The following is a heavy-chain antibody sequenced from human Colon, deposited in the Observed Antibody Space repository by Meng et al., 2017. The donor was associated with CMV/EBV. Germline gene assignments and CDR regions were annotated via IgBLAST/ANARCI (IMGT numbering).Heavy chain of an antibody. CDR3: VRESWYFDF. CDR1: GYTFTANH. V-gene: IGHV1-2*02. Sequence: QVQLGQFGTEGKKPGASVKVSCKTSGYTFTANHLHWVRQAPGQGLEWMGWIYPQDGGTYFAQKFQDRVTLTRDTSITTAYMELSGLTSDDTAIYYCVRESWYFDFWGEGTLVTVSS. CDR2: IYPQDGGT. J-gene: IGHJ4*02. D-gene: IGHD6-13*01.